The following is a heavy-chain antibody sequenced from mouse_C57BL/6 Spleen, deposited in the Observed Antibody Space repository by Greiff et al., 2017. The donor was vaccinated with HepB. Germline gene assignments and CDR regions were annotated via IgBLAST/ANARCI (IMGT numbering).Heavy chain of an antibody. V-gene: IGHV1-72*01. CDR1: GYTFTSYW. J-gene: IGHJ1*03. D-gene: IGHD1-1*01. CDR3: ARRGLITTVVAHWYFDV. Sequence: QVQLQQPGAELVKPGASVKLSCKASGYTFTSYWMHWVKQRPGRGLEWIGRIDPNSGSTKYNEKFKSKATLTVDKPSSTAYMQLSSLTSEDSAVYYCARRGLITTVVAHWYFDVWGTGTTVTVSS. CDR2: IDPNSGST.